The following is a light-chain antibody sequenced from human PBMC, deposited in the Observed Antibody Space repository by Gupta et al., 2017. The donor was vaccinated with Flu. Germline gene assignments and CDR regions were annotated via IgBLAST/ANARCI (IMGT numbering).Light chain of an antibody. V-gene: IGLV1-40*01. CDR1: TSNIGAGYY. J-gene: IGLJ1*01. CDR3: QSFDSGLNAYV. Sequence: QSVLTQPPSVSGAPGQRVTISCTGTTSNIGAGYYVQWYPHLPETAPKLLIYGNFDRPSGVPDRFSGSKSGISASLAITGLQADDEADYYCQSFDSGLNAYVFGTGTKVTVL. CDR2: GNF.